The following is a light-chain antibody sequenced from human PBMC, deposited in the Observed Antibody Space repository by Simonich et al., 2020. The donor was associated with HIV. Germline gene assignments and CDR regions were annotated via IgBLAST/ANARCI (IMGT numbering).Light chain of an antibody. Sequence: ESVLTQSPGTLSLSPGERATLSCRASQSSRYLAWYQQKPGQAPRLLIYGASSRATGIPDRFSGSGSGTDFTLTISRLEPEDFAVYYCQQYGSSFTFGPGTKVDIK. CDR3: QQYGSSFT. J-gene: IGKJ3*01. CDR1: QSSRY. CDR2: GAS. V-gene: IGKV3-20*01.